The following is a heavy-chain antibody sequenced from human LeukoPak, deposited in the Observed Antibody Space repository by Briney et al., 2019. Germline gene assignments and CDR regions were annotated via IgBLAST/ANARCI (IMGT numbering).Heavy chain of an antibody. D-gene: IGHD3-22*01. V-gene: IGHV3-30*02. CDR3: AKDYYDSRNAFDI. CDR1: GFTFSSYG. J-gene: IGHJ3*02. CDR2: IRYDGSNK. Sequence: GGSLRLSCAASGFTFSSYGMHWVRQAPGKGLEWVAFIRYDGSNKYYADSVKGRFTISRDNSKNTLYLQMNSLRAEDTAVYYCAKDYYDSRNAFDIWGQGTMVTVTS.